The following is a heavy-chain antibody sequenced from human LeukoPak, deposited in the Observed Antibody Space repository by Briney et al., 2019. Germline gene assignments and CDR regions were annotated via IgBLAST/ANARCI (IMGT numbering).Heavy chain of an antibody. CDR3: AGGFDEYCGGDCYLWYFDY. CDR1: GYTFTGYY. D-gene: IGHD2-21*02. Sequence: ASVKVSCKASGYTFTGYYLHWVRQAPGQGPEWMGWINPNSGGTNHAQKFQGRVTMTRDTSSSTAYMELSRLRSDDTAVYYCAGGFDEYCGGDCYLWYFDYWCQGTLVTVSS. J-gene: IGHJ4*02. CDR2: INPNSGGT. V-gene: IGHV1-2*02.